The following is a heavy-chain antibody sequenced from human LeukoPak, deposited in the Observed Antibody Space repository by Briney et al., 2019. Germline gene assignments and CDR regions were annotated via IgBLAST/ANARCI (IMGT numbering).Heavy chain of an antibody. Sequence: GGSLRLSCAASGFTVSSNYMSWVRQAPGKGLEWVSSISSSSSYIYYADSVKGRFTISRDNAKNSLYLQMNSLRAEDTAVYYCARVLDTAMAYFDYWGQGTLVTVPS. CDR3: ARVLDTAMAYFDY. D-gene: IGHD5-18*01. V-gene: IGHV3-21*01. CDR2: ISSSSSYI. CDR1: GFTVSSNY. J-gene: IGHJ4*02.